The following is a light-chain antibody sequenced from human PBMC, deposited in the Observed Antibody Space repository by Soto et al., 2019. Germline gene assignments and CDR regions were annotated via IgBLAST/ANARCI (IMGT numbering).Light chain of an antibody. CDR3: QQANSFPRT. V-gene: IGKV1-12*01. Sequence: DIQMTQSPSSLSASVGDRVTITCRASQTISSWLAWYQQKPGSAPKLLIYDTSSLRSGVPSRFSGSASGTDFTLTISNLQPNDSATYYCQQANSFPRTFGPGTKVEIK. CDR2: DTS. CDR1: QTISSW. J-gene: IGKJ1*01.